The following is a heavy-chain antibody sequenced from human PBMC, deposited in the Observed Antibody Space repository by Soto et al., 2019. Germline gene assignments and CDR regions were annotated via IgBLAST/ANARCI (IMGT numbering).Heavy chain of an antibody. CDR2: IYYSGST. V-gene: IGHV4-31*03. D-gene: IGHD1-1*01. CDR1: GGSISSGDYS. J-gene: IGHJ4*02. Sequence: QVQLQESGPGLVKPSQTLSLTCTVSGGSISSGDYSWSWIRQHPGKGLEWIGYIYYSGSTYYNPPLKSRVTISVDTSKNQFSLKLSSVTAADTAVYYCARWPHLEPRFDHWGQGTLVTVSS. CDR3: ARWPHLEPRFDH.